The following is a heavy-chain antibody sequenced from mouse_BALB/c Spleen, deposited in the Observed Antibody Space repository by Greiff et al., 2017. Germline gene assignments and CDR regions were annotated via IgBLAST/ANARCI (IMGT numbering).Heavy chain of an antibody. CDR2: ISYSGST. J-gene: IGHJ2*01. V-gene: IGHV3-2*02. CDR3: AKTPDYYGSSYFDY. CDR1: GYSITSDYA. Sequence: ESGPGLVKPSQSLSLTCTVTGYSITSDYAWNWIRQFPGNKLEWMGYISYSGSTSYNPSLKSRISITRDTSKNQFFLQLNSVTTEDTATYYCAKTPDYYGSSYFDYWGQGTTLTVSS. D-gene: IGHD1-1*01.